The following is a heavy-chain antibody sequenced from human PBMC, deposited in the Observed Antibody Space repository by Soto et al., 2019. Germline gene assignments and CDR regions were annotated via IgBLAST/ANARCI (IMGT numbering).Heavy chain of an antibody. CDR3: AKVELGLYYYGSGPPDY. CDR1: GFTFSSYA. D-gene: IGHD3-10*01. CDR2: ISGSGGST. V-gene: IGHV3-23*01. Sequence: GGSLRLSCAASGFTFSSYAMSWVRQAPGKGLEWVSAISGSGGSTYYADSVKGRFTISRDNSKNTLYLQMNSLRAEDTAVYYCAKVELGLYYYGSGPPDYWGQGTLVTVSS. J-gene: IGHJ4*02.